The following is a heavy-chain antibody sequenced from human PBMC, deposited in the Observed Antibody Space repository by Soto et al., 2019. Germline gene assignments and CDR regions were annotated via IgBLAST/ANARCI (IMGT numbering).Heavy chain of an antibody. D-gene: IGHD2-2*02. Sequence: GGSLRLSCAVSGFTFSIYGMNWVRQAPGRGLEWVSYISSSSSTIYYADSVKGRFTISRDNAKNSLFLQMNSLRDEDTAVYYCARDPIHGLDPFDIWGQGTMVTVSS. J-gene: IGHJ3*02. CDR1: GFTFSIYG. CDR3: ARDPIHGLDPFDI. V-gene: IGHV3-48*02. CDR2: ISSSSSTI.